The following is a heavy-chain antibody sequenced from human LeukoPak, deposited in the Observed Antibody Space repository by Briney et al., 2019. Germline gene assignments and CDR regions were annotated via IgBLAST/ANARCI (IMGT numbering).Heavy chain of an antibody. CDR3: ATGYYYDSSGYN. CDR2: IKSKPDGGTT. V-gene: IGHV3-15*01. J-gene: IGHJ4*02. CDR1: GFTFNRAW. Sequence: PGGSLRLSCAASGFTFNRAWMTWVRQAPGKGLEWVGRIKSKPDGGTTDYAAPVKDRFTISRDDSKTTLYLQMNSLKAEDTAVYYCATGYYYDSSGYNWGQGTLVTVSS. D-gene: IGHD3-22*01.